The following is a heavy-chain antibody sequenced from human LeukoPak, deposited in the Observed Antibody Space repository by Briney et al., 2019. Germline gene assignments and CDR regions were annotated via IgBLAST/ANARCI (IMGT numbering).Heavy chain of an antibody. J-gene: IGHJ5*02. Sequence: GKSLRLSCAASGFTFSSYGMHWVRQAPGKGLEWVAVIWYDGSNKYYADSVKGRFTISRDNSKNTLYLQMNSLRAEDTAVYYCAKDAFYGSGTYYNSWGQGTLVIVSS. V-gene: IGHV3-33*06. CDR1: GFTFSSYG. D-gene: IGHD3-10*01. CDR3: AKDAFYGSGTYYNS. CDR2: IWYDGSNK.